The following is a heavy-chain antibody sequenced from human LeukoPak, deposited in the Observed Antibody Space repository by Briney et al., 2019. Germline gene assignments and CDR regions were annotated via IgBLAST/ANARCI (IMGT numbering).Heavy chain of an antibody. CDR2: MNPNGGNT. CDR1: GYTFTSYD. D-gene: IGHD3-10*01. CDR3: ARGRLKGESLQN. J-gene: IGHJ4*02. V-gene: IGHV1-8*01. Sequence: ASVKVSCKTSGYTFTSYDINWVRQATGQGLEWMGWMNPNGGNTGYAQKFQGRVTMTRNTSISTAYMELSSLRSEDTAVYYCARGRLKGESLQNWGQGTLVTVSS.